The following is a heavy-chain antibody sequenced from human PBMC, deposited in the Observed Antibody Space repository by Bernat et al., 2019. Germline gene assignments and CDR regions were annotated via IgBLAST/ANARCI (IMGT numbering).Heavy chain of an antibody. V-gene: IGHV4-59*01. J-gene: IGHJ5*02. CDR3: ARGGCSSTSCYKDWFAP. Sequence: QVQLQESGPGLVKPSETLSLTCTVSGGSISSYYWSWIRQPPGKGLEWIGYIYYSGSTNYNPSLKSRVTISVDTSKNQFSLKLSSVTAADTAVYYCARGGCSSTSCYKDWFAPWGQGTLVTVSS. CDR1: GGSISSYY. CDR2: IYYSGST. D-gene: IGHD2-2*02.